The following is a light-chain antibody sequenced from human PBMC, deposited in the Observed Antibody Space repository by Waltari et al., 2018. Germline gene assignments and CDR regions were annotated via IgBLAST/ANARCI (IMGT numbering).Light chain of an antibody. J-gene: IGKJ1*01. V-gene: IGKV3-15*01. CDR2: GAS. CDR1: QSVTTN. Sequence: IVITHSQATLPFPPGKRAPLSGRASQSVTTNLAWYQQKPGQPPRLLIYGASTRATCIAARFSGSGSGTEFTLTISSLQSEDFALYYCQQYNDWPRTFGQGTKVEV. CDR3: QQYNDWPRT.